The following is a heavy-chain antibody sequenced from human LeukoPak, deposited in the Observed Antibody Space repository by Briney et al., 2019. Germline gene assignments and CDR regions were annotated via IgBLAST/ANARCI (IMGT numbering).Heavy chain of an antibody. Sequence: PGGSLRLSWAASGFTFSDYYMSWLRQAPGKGLEWVSYISSSGSTIYYADSVKGRFTISRDNAKNSLYLQMNSLRAQDTAVYYGARDGSGLAAAEGNWFDPWGQGTLVTVSS. J-gene: IGHJ5*02. V-gene: IGHV3-11*01. CDR1: GFTFSDYY. D-gene: IGHD6-13*01. CDR2: ISSSGSTI. CDR3: ARDGSGLAAAEGNWFDP.